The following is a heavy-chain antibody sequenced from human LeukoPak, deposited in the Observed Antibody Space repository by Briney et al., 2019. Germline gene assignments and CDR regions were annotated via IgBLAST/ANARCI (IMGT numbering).Heavy chain of an antibody. J-gene: IGHJ4*02. CDR1: GFTFVSYS. CDR3: ARVVDGYGDYAGPFDY. CDR2: ISSSSSTI. D-gene: IGHD4-17*01. V-gene: IGHV3-48*04. Sequence: GGSLRLSGAASGFTFVSYSMNWFRKAPGRGREGVSYISSSSSTIYYADSVKGRFTISRDNAKNSLYLQMNSLRAEDTAVYYCARVVDGYGDYAGPFDYWGQGTLVTVSS.